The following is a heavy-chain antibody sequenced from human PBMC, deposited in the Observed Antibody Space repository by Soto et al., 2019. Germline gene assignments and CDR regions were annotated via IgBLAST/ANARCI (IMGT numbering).Heavy chain of an antibody. D-gene: IGHD4-17*01. Sequence: GGSLRLSCAASGFTFSDYYMSWIRQAPGKGLEWVSYISSSGSTIYYADSVKGRFTISRDNSKNTLYLQMNSLRAEDTAVYYCAKDYGQTNAFDYWGQGTLVTVSS. V-gene: IGHV3-11*04. CDR1: GFTFSDYY. J-gene: IGHJ4*02. CDR2: ISSSGSTI. CDR3: AKDYGQTNAFDY.